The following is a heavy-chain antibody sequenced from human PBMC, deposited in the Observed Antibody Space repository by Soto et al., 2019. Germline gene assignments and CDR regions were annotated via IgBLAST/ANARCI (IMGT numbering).Heavy chain of an antibody. CDR1: GYSISGGYY. V-gene: IGHV4-38-2*02. D-gene: IGHD1-20*01. CDR3: ARDRGVTGNTPNWFAP. J-gene: IGHJ5*02. CDR2: IYHSGST. Sequence: PAETLSLTCAVSGYSISGGYYWGWIRQPPGKGLEWIGSIYHSGSTYYNPSLKSRVTISVDTSKNQFSLKLSSVTAADTAVYYCARDRGVTGNTPNWFAPWGQGTLVTVS.